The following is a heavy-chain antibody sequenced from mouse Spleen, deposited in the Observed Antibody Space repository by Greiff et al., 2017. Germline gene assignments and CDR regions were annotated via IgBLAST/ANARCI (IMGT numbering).Heavy chain of an antibody. Sequence: QVQLQQSGPGLVQPSQSLSITCTVSGFSLTSYGVHWVRQSPGKGLEWLGVIWSGGSTDYNAAFISRLSISKDNSKSQVFFKMNSLQADDTAIYYCARPYYGNSWFAYWGQGTLVTVSA. CDR3: ARPYYGNSWFAY. V-gene: IGHV2-2*01. J-gene: IGHJ3*01. D-gene: IGHD1-1*01. CDR1: GFSLTSYG. CDR2: IWSGGST.